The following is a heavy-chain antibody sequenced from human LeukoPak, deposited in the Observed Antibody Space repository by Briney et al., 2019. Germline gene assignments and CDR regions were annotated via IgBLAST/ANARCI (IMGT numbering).Heavy chain of an antibody. D-gene: IGHD3-10*01. J-gene: IGHJ4*02. CDR2: IYYSGST. CDR1: GGSISSYY. CDR3: ATLDSGSYPDPFDY. V-gene: IGHV4-59*01. Sequence: SETLSLTCTVSGGSISSYYWSWIRQPPGKGLEWIGYIYYSGSTNYNPSLKSRVTISVDTSKNQFSLKLSSVTAADTAVYYCATLDSGSYPDPFDYWGQGTLVTVSS.